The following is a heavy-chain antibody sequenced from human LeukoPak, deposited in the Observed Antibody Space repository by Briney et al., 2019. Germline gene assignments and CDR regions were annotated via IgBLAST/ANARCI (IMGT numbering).Heavy chain of an antibody. CDR2: IYSGGST. CDR1: GFTFSTYA. J-gene: IGHJ4*02. Sequence: RSGGSLRLSCAASGFTFSTYALNWVRQAPGKGLEWVSVIYSGGSTYYADSVKGRFTISRDNSKNTLYLQMNSLRAEDTAVYYCARKGIRYFDPFDYWGQGTLVTVSS. D-gene: IGHD3-9*01. CDR3: ARKGIRYFDPFDY. V-gene: IGHV3-66*01.